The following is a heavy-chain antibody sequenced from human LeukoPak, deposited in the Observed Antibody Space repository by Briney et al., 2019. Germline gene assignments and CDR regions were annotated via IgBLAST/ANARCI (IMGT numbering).Heavy chain of an antibody. D-gene: IGHD3-16*01. V-gene: IGHV3-11*04. J-gene: IGHJ6*03. CDR3: ARAGELRYMDV. CDR2: IKGIGPTT. CDR1: GFTFSDYY. Sequence: PGGSLRLSCAASGFTFSDYYMSWIRQAPGKGLEWVSTIKGIGPTTYYADSLKGRFTISRDNAKNSLFLQMSRLRADDTAIYYCARAGELRYMDVWGKGTAVTVSS.